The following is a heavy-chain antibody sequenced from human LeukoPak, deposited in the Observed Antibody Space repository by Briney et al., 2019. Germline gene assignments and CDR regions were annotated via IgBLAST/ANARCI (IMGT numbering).Heavy chain of an antibody. CDR1: GYTFTDYY. J-gene: IGHJ5*02. CDR2: INPSSGGT. V-gene: IGHV1-2*02. CDR3: ARAAPRDYAGGSWFFDWFDP. Sequence: VASLKVSCKASGYTFTDYYVRWARQAPGQGLEWMGWINPSSGGTNSAQQFQGRVTMARDTSTSTAYMELSRLTSDDTAMYYCARAAPRDYAGGSWFFDWFDPWGQGTLVTVSS. D-gene: IGHD2-15*01.